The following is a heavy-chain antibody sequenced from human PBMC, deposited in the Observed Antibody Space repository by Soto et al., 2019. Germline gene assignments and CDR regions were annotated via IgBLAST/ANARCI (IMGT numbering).Heavy chain of an antibody. CDR2: ILNSGRA. V-gene: IGHV4-30-4*01. CDR1: GGSISSGDNY. D-gene: IGHD3-10*01. CDR3: ARTSWFGELSFDY. Sequence: PSETLSLTCSVSGGSISSGDNYWSWIRQPPGKGLECIGYILNSGRAHYTPSLRSRLAISVDTSRNQFSLKLSSVTAADTAAYYCARTSWFGELSFDYWGLGTLVTVSS. J-gene: IGHJ4*02.